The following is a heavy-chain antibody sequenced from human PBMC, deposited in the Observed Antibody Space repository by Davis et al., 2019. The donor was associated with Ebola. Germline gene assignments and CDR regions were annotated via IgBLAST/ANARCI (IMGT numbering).Heavy chain of an antibody. V-gene: IGHV1-18*01. D-gene: IGHD1-20*01. J-gene: IGHJ4*02. CDR2: ISADSGNT. Sequence: ASVKVSCKTSGYPFSAYGISWVRQAPGQGLEWMGWISADSGNTKYAQNFQGRVTVTTDTSTSTAYMELRSLRSDDTAMYYCARDRYNWNDFDYWGQGTRVTVSS. CDR1: GYPFSAYG. CDR3: ARDRYNWNDFDY.